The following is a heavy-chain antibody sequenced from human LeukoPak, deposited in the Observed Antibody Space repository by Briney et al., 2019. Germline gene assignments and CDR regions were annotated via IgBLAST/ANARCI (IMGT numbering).Heavy chain of an antibody. Sequence: SVKVSCKAFGNTFTSYYMHWVRQAPGQGLEWMGGIIPIFGTANYAQKFQGRVTITADESTSTAYMELSSLRSEDTAVYYCARGVDTAMTYYYYYYMDVWGKGTTVTVSS. CDR2: IIPIFGTA. CDR3: ARGVDTAMTYYYYYYMDV. D-gene: IGHD5-18*01. J-gene: IGHJ6*03. CDR1: GNTFTSYY. V-gene: IGHV1-69*13.